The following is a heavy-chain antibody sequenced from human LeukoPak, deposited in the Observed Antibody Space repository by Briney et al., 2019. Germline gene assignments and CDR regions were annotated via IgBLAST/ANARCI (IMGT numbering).Heavy chain of an antibody. Sequence: GGSLRLSCAASGFTFSSYTMNWVRQPPGKGLEWVSSISSSSSYIYYADSVKGRFTISRDNARNSLYLQMDSLRAEDTAVYYCARRGSGYTEPIDYWGQGTLVTFSS. CDR1: GFTFSSYT. J-gene: IGHJ4*02. CDR2: ISSSSSYI. D-gene: IGHD5-12*01. CDR3: ARRGSGYTEPIDY. V-gene: IGHV3-21*01.